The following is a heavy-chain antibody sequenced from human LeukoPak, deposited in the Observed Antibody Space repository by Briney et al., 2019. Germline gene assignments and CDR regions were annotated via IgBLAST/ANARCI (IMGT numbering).Heavy chain of an antibody. CDR1: GYSISSGYY. J-gene: IGHJ4*02. V-gene: IGHV4-38-2*02. CDR3: ARVTGYIVEDYFDY. D-gene: IGHD3-22*01. Sequence: SETLSLTCTVSGYSISSGYYWGWIRQPPGKGLEWIGSIYHSGSTYYNPSLKSRVTISVDTSKNQFSLRLSSVTAADTAVYYCARVTGYIVEDYFDYWGQGTLVTVSS. CDR2: IYHSGST.